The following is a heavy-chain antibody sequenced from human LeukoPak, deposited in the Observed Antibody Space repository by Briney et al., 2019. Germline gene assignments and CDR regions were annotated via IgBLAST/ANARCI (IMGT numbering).Heavy chain of an antibody. J-gene: IGHJ4*02. CDR2: INSDGSST. V-gene: IGHV3-74*01. CDR1: GFTFSSYW. CDR3: ARAPMERFMVRGDLDY. Sequence: GGSLRLSCAASGFTFSSYWMHWVRQAPGKGLVWVSRINSDGSSTSYADSVKGRFTISRDNAKNTLYLQMNSLRAEDTAVYYCARAPMERFMVRGDLDYWGQGTLVTVSS. D-gene: IGHD3-10*01.